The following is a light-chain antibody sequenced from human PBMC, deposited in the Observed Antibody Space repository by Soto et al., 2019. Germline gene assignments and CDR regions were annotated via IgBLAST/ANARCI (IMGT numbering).Light chain of an antibody. V-gene: IGKV3-20*01. Sequence: EIVLTQSPGTVSLSPGERATLSCRASLSVSSSKLAWYQQKPGQAPRLLIYGVSSRVTGIPERFSGSGSGTDFTLTISRLEPEDFAVYYCQHYGSSPPFTFGPGTTVDIK. CDR1: LSVSSSK. J-gene: IGKJ3*01. CDR2: GVS. CDR3: QHYGSSPPFT.